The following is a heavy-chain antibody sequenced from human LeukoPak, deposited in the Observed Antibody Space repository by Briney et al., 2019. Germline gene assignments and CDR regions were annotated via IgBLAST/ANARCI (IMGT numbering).Heavy chain of an antibody. J-gene: IGHJ5*02. V-gene: IGHV4-59*08. CDR2: IYYSGLT. CDR3: ARLRITMVRGVSRWFDP. D-gene: IGHD3-10*01. CDR1: GGSISSYY. Sequence: PTETHSLICTVSGGSISSYYWSWIRQPPGKGLEWIGYIYYSGLTNYNPSLKSRVTISVDTSKKQFSLKLSSVTAADTAVYYCARLRITMVRGVSRWFDPWGQGTVVTVSS.